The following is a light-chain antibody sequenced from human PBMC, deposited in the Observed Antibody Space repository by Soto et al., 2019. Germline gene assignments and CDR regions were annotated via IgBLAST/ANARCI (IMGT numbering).Light chain of an antibody. CDR1: SSDVAAYNF. V-gene: IGLV2-14*03. J-gene: IGLJ2*01. Sequence: QSALTQPASVSGSPGQSITISCTGTSSDVAAYNFVSWYQQHPGEVPKLMIYEVIKRPSGISDRFSGSKSGNTASLTISGLQAEDEAEYYCSAYTHSNTVVFGGGTKLTVL. CDR2: EVI. CDR3: SAYTHSNTVV.